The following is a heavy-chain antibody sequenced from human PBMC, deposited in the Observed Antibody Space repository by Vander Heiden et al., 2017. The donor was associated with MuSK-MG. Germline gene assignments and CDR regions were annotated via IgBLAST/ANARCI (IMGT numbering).Heavy chain of an antibody. CDR1: GFTVSSNY. V-gene: IGHV3-53*01. CDR2: IYSGGST. J-gene: IGHJ4*02. CDR3: ARDNNAGYGDYPPVDY. Sequence: EVQLVESGGGLIQPGGSLRLSCAASGFTVSSNYMSWVRQAPGKGLEWVSVIYSGGSTYYADSVKGRFTISRDNSKNTLYLQMNSLRAEDTAVYYCARDNNAGYGDYPPVDYWGQGTLVTVSS. D-gene: IGHD4-17*01.